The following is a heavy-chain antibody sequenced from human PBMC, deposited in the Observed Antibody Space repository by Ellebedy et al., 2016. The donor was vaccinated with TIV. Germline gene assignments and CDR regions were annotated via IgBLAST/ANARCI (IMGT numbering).Heavy chain of an antibody. D-gene: IGHD3-10*01. CDR1: GYTFTGYY. Sequence: ASVKVSCXASGYTFTGYYMHWVRQAPGQGLEWMGWINPNSGGTNYAQKFQGWVTMTRDTSISTAYMELSRLRSDDTAVYYCARAGNYYGSGNPIDYWGQGTLVTVSS. CDR2: INPNSGGT. J-gene: IGHJ4*02. V-gene: IGHV1-2*04. CDR3: ARAGNYYGSGNPIDY.